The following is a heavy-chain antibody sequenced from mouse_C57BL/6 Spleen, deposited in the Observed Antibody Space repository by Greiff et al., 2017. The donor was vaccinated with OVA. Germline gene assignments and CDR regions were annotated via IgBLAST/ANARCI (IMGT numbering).Heavy chain of an antibody. D-gene: IGHD4-1*01. CDR3: ARRTGTLFDY. Sequence: QVHVKQPGAELVMPGASVKLSCKASGYTFTSYWMHWVKQRPGQGLEWIGEIDPSDSYTNYNQKFKGKSTLTVDKSSSTAYMQLSSLTSEDSAVYYCARRTGTLFDYWGQGTTLTVSS. CDR1: GYTFTSYW. V-gene: IGHV1-69*01. CDR2: IDPSDSYT. J-gene: IGHJ2*01.